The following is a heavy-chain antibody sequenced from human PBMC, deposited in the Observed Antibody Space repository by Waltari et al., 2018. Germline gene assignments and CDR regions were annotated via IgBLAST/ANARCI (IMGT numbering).Heavy chain of an antibody. CDR1: GNTITGYS. CDR3: ASNTGDEDY. V-gene: IGHV1-2*06. CDR2: INPNSGGT. Sequence: QVQLVQSGAEVKKPGAQVKGSCKATGNTITGYSLHWVRQAPGQGLEWMGRINPNSGGTNYAQKFQGRVTMTRDTSISTAYMELSRLRSDDTAVYYCASNTGDEDYWGQGTLVTVSS. J-gene: IGHJ4*02. D-gene: IGHD7-27*01.